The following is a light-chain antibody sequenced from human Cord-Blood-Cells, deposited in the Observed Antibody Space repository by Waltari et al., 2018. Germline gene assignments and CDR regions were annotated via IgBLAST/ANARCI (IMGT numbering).Light chain of an antibody. CDR1: QSVSSY. CDR2: DAS. Sequence: EIVLTQSPATLSLSPGERATLSCRASQSVSSYLAWYQQKPGQAPRLLIYDASNRATGIPARCSGSGSVTDFTLTISSLEPEDFAVYYCQQRSNWPRTFGQGTRLQI. J-gene: IGKJ5*01. CDR3: QQRSNWPRT. V-gene: IGKV3-11*01.